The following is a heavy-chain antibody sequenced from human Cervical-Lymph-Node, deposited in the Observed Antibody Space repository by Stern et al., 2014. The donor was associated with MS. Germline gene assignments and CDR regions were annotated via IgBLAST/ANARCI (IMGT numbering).Heavy chain of an antibody. CDR1: GFSLSTSGVG. D-gene: IGHD5-18*01. CDR3: AHEDTAMVMGY. CDR2: IYWDDDK. Sequence: ESGPTLVKPTQTLTLTCTFSGFSLSTSGVGVGWIRQPPGKAREWLALIYWDDDKRYCPSLKSRLTITKDTSKNQVVLTMTNMDPVDTATYYCAHEDTAMVMGYWGQGTLVTVSS. J-gene: IGHJ4*02. V-gene: IGHV2-5*02.